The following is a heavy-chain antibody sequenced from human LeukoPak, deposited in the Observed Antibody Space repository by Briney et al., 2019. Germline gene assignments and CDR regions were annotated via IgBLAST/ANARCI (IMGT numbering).Heavy chain of an antibody. CDR3: ARLYDSSGY. CDR1: GYPFTNYG. D-gene: IGHD3-22*01. V-gene: IGHV1-46*01. Sequence: ASVKVSCKASGYPFTNYGTSWVRQAPGQGLEWMGIINPSGGSTSYAQKFQGRVTMTRDTSTSTVYMELSSLRSEDTAVYYCARLYDSSGYWGQGTLVTVSS. J-gene: IGHJ4*02. CDR2: INPSGGST.